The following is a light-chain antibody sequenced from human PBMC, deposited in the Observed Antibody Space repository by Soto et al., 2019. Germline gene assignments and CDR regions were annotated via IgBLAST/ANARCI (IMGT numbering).Light chain of an antibody. CDR1: SSNNGNNN. J-gene: IGLJ2*01. Sequence: QSVLTQPPSASATPGQRVTISCSGSSSNNGNNNAYWYQHVPGTAPKLIINHNTLPPSWVPDRFSGSKSGTSASLAISGLQSDDDSDYYCAAWDDSLGAVVFGGGTKLTVL. V-gene: IGLV1-47*02. CDR3: AAWDDSLGAVV. CDR2: HNT.